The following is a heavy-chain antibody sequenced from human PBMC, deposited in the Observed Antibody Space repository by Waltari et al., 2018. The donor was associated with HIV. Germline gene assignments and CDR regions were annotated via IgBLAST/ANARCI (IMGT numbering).Heavy chain of an antibody. Sequence: QVQLVESGGGVVQLGRSLRLSCAASGFTFSTYVMHWARQAPGKGLEWVADISPDGSDKYHADSVKGRFTISRDNSKNTLYLQMNSLRAEDTAVYFCAREYYFDSSGYNSGFDYWGQGTLVTVSS. V-gene: IGHV3-30*01. CDR1: GFTFSTYV. CDR3: AREYYFDSSGYNSGFDY. D-gene: IGHD3-22*01. CDR2: ISPDGSDK. J-gene: IGHJ4*02.